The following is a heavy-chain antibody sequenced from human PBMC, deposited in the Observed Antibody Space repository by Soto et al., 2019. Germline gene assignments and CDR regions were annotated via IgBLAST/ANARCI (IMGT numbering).Heavy chain of an antibody. Sequence: QITLKESGPTLVKPTQTLTLTCTFSGFSLSTSGVGVGWIRQPPGKALEWLALIYWDDDKRYSPSLKSRLTITKDTSKNQVVLTMTNMDPVDTVTYYCAHRLIHGDYFNWFDPWGQGTLVTVSS. D-gene: IGHD4-17*01. CDR2: IYWDDDK. V-gene: IGHV2-5*02. CDR3: AHRLIHGDYFNWFDP. J-gene: IGHJ5*02. CDR1: GFSLSTSGVG.